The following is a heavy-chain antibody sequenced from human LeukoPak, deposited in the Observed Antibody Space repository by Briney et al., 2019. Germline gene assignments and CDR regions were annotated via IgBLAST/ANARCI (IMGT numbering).Heavy chain of an antibody. CDR3: ASGPRSSGWYYFDY. CDR1: GFTFSSYW. D-gene: IGHD6-19*01. Sequence: GGSLRLSCAASGFTFSSYWMSWVRQAPGKGLEWVANIKQDGSEKYYVDPVKGRFTISRDNAKNSLYLQMNSLRAEDTAIYYCASGPRSSGWYYFDYWGQGTLVTVSS. CDR2: IKQDGSEK. V-gene: IGHV3-7*01. J-gene: IGHJ4*02.